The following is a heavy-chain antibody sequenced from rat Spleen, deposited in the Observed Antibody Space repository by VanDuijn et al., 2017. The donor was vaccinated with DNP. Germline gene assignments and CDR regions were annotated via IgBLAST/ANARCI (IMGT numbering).Heavy chain of an antibody. CDR1: GFTFSDYN. J-gene: IGHJ2*01. CDR2: ISYDGGSA. V-gene: IGHV5-7*01. CDR3: ARPDY. Sequence: EVQLVESGGGLVQPGRSLKLSCAGSGFTFSDYNMARVRQAPKKGLEWVATISYDGGSADYRDSVKGRFTISRDNAKTTLYLQMDSLRSEDTATYYCARPDYWGQGVMVTVSS.